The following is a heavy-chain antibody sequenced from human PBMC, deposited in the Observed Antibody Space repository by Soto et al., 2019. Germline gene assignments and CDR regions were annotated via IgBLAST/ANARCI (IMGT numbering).Heavy chain of an antibody. CDR2: IYHSGST. D-gene: IGHD1-26*01. J-gene: IGHJ4*02. Sequence: SETLSLTCAVSGGSISSGGYSWSWIRQPPGKGLEWIGYIYHSGSTYYNPSLKSRVTISVDRSKNQFSLKLSSVTAADTAVYYCASGGTGIVGATPFDYWGQGTLVTVPQ. V-gene: IGHV4-30-2*01. CDR1: GGSISSGGYS. CDR3: ASGGTGIVGATPFDY.